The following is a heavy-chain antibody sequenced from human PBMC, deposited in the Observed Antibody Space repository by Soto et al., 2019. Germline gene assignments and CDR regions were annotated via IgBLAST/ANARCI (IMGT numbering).Heavy chain of an antibody. V-gene: IGHV3-30*18. Sequence: PGGPLRLSYAASGFTFSSYGMHWVLQAPGNXLXXVAVISYDGSQQHCADSVTAPFTIYRHNPMDTLYLQMNSLRAEETAVYYCAKGASTVDRVATNLSGSMDVWGQGTTVTVSS. CDR1: GFTFSSYG. J-gene: IGHJ6*02. CDR2: ISYDGSQQ. D-gene: IGHD5-12*01. CDR3: AKGASTVDRVATNLSGSMDV.